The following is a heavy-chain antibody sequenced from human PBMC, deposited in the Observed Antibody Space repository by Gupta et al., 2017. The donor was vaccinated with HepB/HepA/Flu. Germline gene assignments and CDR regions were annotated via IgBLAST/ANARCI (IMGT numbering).Heavy chain of an antibody. CDR3: ARVGGLGYYDFWSGQSLPMGV. J-gene: IGHJ6*02. Sequence: QVQLVESGGGVVQPGRSLRLSCAASGFTFSSYAMHWVRQAPGKGLEWVAVISYDGSNKYYADSVKGRFTISRDNSKNTLYLQMNSLRAEDTAVYYCARVGGLGYYDFWSGQSLPMGVWGQGTTVTVSS. V-gene: IGHV3-30-3*01. CDR1: GFTFSSYA. CDR2: ISYDGSNK. D-gene: IGHD3-3*01.